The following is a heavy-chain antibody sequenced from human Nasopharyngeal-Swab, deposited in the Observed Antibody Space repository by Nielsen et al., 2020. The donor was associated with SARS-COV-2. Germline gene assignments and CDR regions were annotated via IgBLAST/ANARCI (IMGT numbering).Heavy chain of an antibody. V-gene: IGHV3-74*01. J-gene: IGHJ4*01. D-gene: IGHD4-23*01. CDR1: GFSFSSFW. CDR3: ARDIGGFGGY. CDR2: IDTGGTRT. Sequence: GESLKIPCAASGFSFSSFWMHWVRQVPGEGLVWVSRIDTGGTRTDYAESVKGRFTISRDNAKNTLYLQMNNLRPEDTAVYYCARDIGGFGGYWGQGTLVTVSS.